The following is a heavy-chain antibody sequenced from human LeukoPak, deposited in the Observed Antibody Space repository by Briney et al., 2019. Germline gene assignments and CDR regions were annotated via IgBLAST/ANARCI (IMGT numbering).Heavy chain of an antibody. CDR3: AAGLRFLEWLQNTAVDY. CDR2: IIPIFGTA. Sequence: GASVKVSCKASGYTFTSYYMHWVRQAPGQGLEWMGGIIPIFGTANYAQKFQGRVTITADESTSTAYMELSSLRSEDTAVYYCAAGLRFLEWLQNTAVDYWGQGTLVTVSS. D-gene: IGHD3-3*01. V-gene: IGHV1-69*13. J-gene: IGHJ4*02. CDR1: GYTFTSYY.